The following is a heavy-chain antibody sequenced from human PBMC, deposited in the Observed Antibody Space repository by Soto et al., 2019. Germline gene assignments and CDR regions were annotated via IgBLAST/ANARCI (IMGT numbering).Heavy chain of an antibody. CDR1: GGTFRSYA. V-gene: IGHV1-69*13. CDR3: ARSNGSGPPYYFDY. D-gene: IGHD3-10*01. Sequence: SVTVSCKASGGTFRSYAISWVRQAPGQGLEWMGGIIPIFGTANYAQKFQGRVTITADESTSTAYMELSSLRSEDTAVYYCARSNGSGPPYYFDYWGQGTLVTVSS. J-gene: IGHJ4*02. CDR2: IIPIFGTA.